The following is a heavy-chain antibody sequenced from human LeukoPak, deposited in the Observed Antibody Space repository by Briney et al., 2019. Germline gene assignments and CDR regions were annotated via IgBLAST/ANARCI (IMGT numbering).Heavy chain of an antibody. Sequence: PGGSLRLSCAASGFTFRNHAMNWVRQAPGKGLEWVSSISSSSSYIYYADSVKGRFTISRDNAKNSLYLQMNSLRAEDTAVYYCARSGTVTTLDYWGQGTLVTVSS. CDR3: ARSGTVTTLDY. J-gene: IGHJ4*02. CDR1: GFTFRNHA. D-gene: IGHD4-17*01. CDR2: ISSSSSYI. V-gene: IGHV3-21*01.